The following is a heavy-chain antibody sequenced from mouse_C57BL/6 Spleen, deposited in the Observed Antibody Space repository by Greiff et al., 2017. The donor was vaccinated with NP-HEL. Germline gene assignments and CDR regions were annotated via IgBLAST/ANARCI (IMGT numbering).Heavy chain of an antibody. J-gene: IGHJ1*03. CDR1: GYTFTSYG. D-gene: IGHD3-2*02. CDR3: ARAQAPSTGYFDV. V-gene: IGHV1-81*01. Sequence: QVQLKQSGAELARPGASVKLSCKASGYTFTSYGISWVKQRTGQGLEWIGEIYPRSGNTYYNEKFKGKATLTADKSSSTAYMELRSLTSEDSAVYFCARAQAPSTGYFDVWGTGTTVTVSS. CDR2: IYPRSGNT.